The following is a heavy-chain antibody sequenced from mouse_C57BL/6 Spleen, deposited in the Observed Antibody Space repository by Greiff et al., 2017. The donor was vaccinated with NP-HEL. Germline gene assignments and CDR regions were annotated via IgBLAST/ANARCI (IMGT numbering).Heavy chain of an antibody. CDR3: ARGYERAMDY. CDR2: ISSGGSYT. V-gene: IGHV5-6*01. J-gene: IGHJ4*01. CDR1: GFTFSSYG. D-gene: IGHD2-3*01. Sequence: EVQLVESGGDLVKPGGSLKLSCAASGFTFSSYGMSWVRQTPDKRLEWVATISSGGSYTYYPDSVKGRFTISRDNAKNTLYLQMSSLKSEDTAMYYCARGYERAMDYWGQGTSVTVSS.